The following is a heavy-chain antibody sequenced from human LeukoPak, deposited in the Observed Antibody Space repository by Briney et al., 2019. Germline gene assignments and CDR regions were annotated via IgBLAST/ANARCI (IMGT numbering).Heavy chain of an antibody. V-gene: IGHV3-7*04. CDR2: IKQDGSEK. Sequence: PGGSLRLSCAASGFTFSSYWMTWVRQAPGKGLEWVANIKQDGSEKYYVDSVRGRFTISRDNAKNSLYLQMSGLRAEDTAVYYCARAVGNSGNDYWGQGTLVTVSS. CDR3: ARAVGNSGNDY. D-gene: IGHD4-23*01. CDR1: GFTFSSYW. J-gene: IGHJ4*02.